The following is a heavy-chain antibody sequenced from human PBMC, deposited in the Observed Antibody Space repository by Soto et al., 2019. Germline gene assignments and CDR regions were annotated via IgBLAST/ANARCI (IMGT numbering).Heavy chain of an antibody. CDR3: ARAGGSGVRAFDI. CDR2: INGDGSST. D-gene: IGHD3-10*01. J-gene: IGHJ3*02. CDR1: GFTFSSYW. V-gene: IGHV3-74*01. Sequence: EVQLVESGGGLVQPGGSLRLSCAASGFTFSSYWMHWVRQAPGKGLVWVSRINGDGSSTSYADSVKGRFTISRDNAKNTLYLQMNSLRAEDTAVYYCARAGGSGVRAFDIWGQGTMVTVSS.